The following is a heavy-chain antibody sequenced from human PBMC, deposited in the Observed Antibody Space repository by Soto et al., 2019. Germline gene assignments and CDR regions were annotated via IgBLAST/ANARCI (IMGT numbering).Heavy chain of an antibody. V-gene: IGHV3-30*03. CDR3: ARDGWGSNWYFDL. J-gene: IGHJ2*01. Sequence: PGGSLRLSCVAPGVTFKDYGMHWVRRAPGKGLEWVAVISYDGKQTYYADSVKGRFTISKDKSKRTLFLQMNSLRVDDTAVYYGARDGWGSNWYFDLWGRGTLVTVSS. CDR1: GVTFKDYG. D-gene: IGHD3-16*01. CDR2: ISYDGKQT.